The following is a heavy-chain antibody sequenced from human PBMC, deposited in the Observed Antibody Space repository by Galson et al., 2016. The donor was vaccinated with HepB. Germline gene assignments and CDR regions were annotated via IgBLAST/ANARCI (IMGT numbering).Heavy chain of an antibody. D-gene: IGHD1-26*01. V-gene: IGHV5-51*01. CDR1: GYTFTSYW. CDR2: IYPGDPDT. J-gene: IGHJ3*02. Sequence: QSGAEVKKPGESLKISCKGSGYTFTSYWIGWVRQMPGKGLEWMGTIYPGDPDTRYSPSFQGQVTISADKSINTAYLQWSSLKASDTALYYCARHRGDVGATKDSFKIWGQGTMVTVSS. CDR3: ARHRGDVGATKDSFKI.